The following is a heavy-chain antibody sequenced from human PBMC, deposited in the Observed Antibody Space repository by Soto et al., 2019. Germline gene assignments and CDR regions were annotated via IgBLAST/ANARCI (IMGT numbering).Heavy chain of an antibody. CDR1: GFTFSSYA. CDR2: ISGSGGST. Sequence: EVPLLESGGGLVQPGGSLRLSCAASGFTFSSYAMSWVRQAPGKGLEWVSAISGSGGSTYYADSVKGRFTISRDNSKNTLYLQMNSLRAEDTAVYYCAKDRRRIVEGKLFDYWGQGTLVTVSS. CDR3: AKDRRRIVEGKLFDY. V-gene: IGHV3-23*01. D-gene: IGHD3-22*01. J-gene: IGHJ4*02.